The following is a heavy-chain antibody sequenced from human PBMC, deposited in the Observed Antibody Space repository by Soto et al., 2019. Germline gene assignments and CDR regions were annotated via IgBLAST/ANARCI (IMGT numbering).Heavy chain of an antibody. D-gene: IGHD2-8*02. CDR3: AKLKQTPTGIDY. CDR1: GYTFTAFY. J-gene: IGHJ4*02. Sequence: ASVKVSCKASGYTFTAFYLYWVRQAPGQGLEWVGRINPKSGDTNYAQNFQGRVTMTRDTSISTAYMEVSSLRSDDTALYYCAKLKQTPTGIDYWGQGTLVTVSS. CDR2: INPKSGDT. V-gene: IGHV1-2*06.